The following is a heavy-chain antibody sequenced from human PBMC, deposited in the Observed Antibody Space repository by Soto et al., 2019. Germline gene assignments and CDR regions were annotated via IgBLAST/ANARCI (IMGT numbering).Heavy chain of an antibody. D-gene: IGHD3-3*01. J-gene: IGHJ6*02. CDR1: GFTFSSYA. Sequence: PGGSLRLAFAASGFTFSSYAMSWVRQAPGKGLEWVSAISGSGGSTYYADSVKGRFTISRDNSKNTLYLQMNSLRAEDTAVYYCAKVMYYDFWSGSNYGMDVWGQGTTVTVSS. V-gene: IGHV3-23*01. CDR2: ISGSGGST. CDR3: AKVMYYDFWSGSNYGMDV.